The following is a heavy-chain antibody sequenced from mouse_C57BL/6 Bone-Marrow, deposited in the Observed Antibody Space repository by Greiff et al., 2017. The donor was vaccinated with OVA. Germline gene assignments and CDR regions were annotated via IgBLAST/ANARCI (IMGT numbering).Heavy chain of an antibody. CDR2: IDTNSGGT. V-gene: IGHV1-72*01. Sequence: QVQLQQPGAELVKPGASVKLSCKASGFTFTSYWMHWVKQRPGPGLEWIGRIDTNSGGTKYNEKFQSKATLTVDKPSSTAYMQLSSLTSEDSAVYYSARPAQAKAWFAYWGQGTLVTVAA. J-gene: IGHJ3*01. D-gene: IGHD3-2*02. CDR3: ARPAQAKAWFAY. CDR1: GFTFTSYW.